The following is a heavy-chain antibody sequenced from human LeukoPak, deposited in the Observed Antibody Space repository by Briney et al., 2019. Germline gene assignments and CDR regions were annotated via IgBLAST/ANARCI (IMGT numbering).Heavy chain of an antibody. CDR3: ARWVGWEPRHYYYMDV. CDR1: GGTFSSYA. Sequence: GASLKVSCKASGGTFSSYAISWVRQAPGQGLEWMGGIIPIFGTANYAQKFQGRVTITTDESTSTAYMELSSLRSEDTAVYYCARWVGWEPRHYYYMDVWGKGTTVTVSS. CDR2: IIPIFGTA. J-gene: IGHJ6*03. D-gene: IGHD1-26*01. V-gene: IGHV1-69*05.